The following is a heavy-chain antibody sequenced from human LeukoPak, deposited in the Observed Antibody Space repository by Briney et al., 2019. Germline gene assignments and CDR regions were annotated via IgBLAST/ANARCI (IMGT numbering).Heavy chain of an antibody. Sequence: ASVTASCTASGGTFSSYAISWVRQAPGQGLEWMGGIIPIFGTANYAQKFQGRVTITADESTSTAYMELSSLRSEDTAVYYCARERGSYAADYWGQGTLVTVSS. J-gene: IGHJ4*02. CDR2: IIPIFGTA. V-gene: IGHV1-69*13. D-gene: IGHD1-26*01. CDR3: ARERGSYAADY. CDR1: GGTFSSYA.